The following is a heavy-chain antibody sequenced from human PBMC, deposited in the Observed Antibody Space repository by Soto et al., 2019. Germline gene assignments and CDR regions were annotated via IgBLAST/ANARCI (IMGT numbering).Heavy chain of an antibody. CDR3: AREGNYDSSGYSYYNGMDV. Sequence: QVQLQESGPGLVKPSQTLSLTCTVSGGSISSGGYYWSWIRQHPGKGLEWIGYIYYCGSTYYNPSPTSRVTISVDTSKNQFSLKLSSVTAADTAVYYCAREGNYDSSGYSYYNGMDVWGQGTTVTVSS. D-gene: IGHD3-22*01. CDR1: GGSISSGGYY. V-gene: IGHV4-31*03. J-gene: IGHJ6*02. CDR2: IYYCGST.